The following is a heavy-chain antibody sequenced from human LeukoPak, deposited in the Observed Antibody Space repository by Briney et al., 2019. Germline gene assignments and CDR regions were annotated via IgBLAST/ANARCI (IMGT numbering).Heavy chain of an antibody. V-gene: IGHV1-2*02. CDR3: ARGPAYRDRYVLLDN. CDR1: GNTFTAYY. CDR2: INPNNGDT. D-gene: IGHD2-21*01. Sequence: GASVKVSCKASGNTFTAYYMHWVRQAPGQGLEWMGWINPNNGDTVYSQKFQGRVTMTRDASIITAYMELSRLRSDDTAVYYCARGPAYRDRYVLLDNWGQGTLVTVSS. J-gene: IGHJ4*02.